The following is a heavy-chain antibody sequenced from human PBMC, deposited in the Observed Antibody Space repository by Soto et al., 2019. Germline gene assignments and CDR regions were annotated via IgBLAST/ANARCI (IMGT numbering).Heavy chain of an antibody. CDR2: INHSGST. Sequence: SETLSLTCAVYGGSFSGYYWSWIRQPPGKGLEWIGEINHSGSTNYNPSLKSRVTISVDTSKNQFSLKLSSVTAADTAVYYCARGNYYGSGSYPDYWGQGTLVTVSS. D-gene: IGHD3-10*01. CDR3: ARGNYYGSGSYPDY. V-gene: IGHV4-34*01. CDR1: GGSFSGYY. J-gene: IGHJ4*02.